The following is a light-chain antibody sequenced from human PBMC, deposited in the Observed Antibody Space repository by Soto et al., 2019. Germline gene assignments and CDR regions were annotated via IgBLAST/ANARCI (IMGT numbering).Light chain of an antibody. Sequence: QSVLTQPPSVSEAPRQRVTISCSGSSSNIGNNAVNWYQQLPGKAPKLLIYYDVLLPSGVSDRFSGSKSATSASLAISGHQSEDEADYYCAAWDDSLNGYVFGTGTKVTVL. CDR1: SSNIGNNA. J-gene: IGLJ1*01. CDR3: AAWDDSLNGYV. V-gene: IGLV1-36*01. CDR2: YDV.